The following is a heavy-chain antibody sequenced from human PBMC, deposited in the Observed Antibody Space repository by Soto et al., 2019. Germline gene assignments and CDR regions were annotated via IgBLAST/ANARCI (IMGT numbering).Heavy chain of an antibody. CDR3: ARGGWFDP. V-gene: IGHV4-34*01. Sequence: KPSETLSLTCAGYGGSFSGYYWSWIRQPPGKGLEWIGEINHSGSTNYNPSLKSRVTISVDTSKNQFSLKLSSVTAADTAVYYCARGGWFDPWGQGTQVTVSS. CDR2: INHSGST. J-gene: IGHJ5*02. CDR1: GGSFSGYY.